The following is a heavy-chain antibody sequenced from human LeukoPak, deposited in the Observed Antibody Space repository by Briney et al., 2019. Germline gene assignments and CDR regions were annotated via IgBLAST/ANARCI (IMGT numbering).Heavy chain of an antibody. V-gene: IGHV1-46*01. CDR2: INPSGGST. D-gene: IGHD3-9*01. J-gene: IGHJ6*03. Sequence: ASVKVSCKASGYTFTSYYMHWVRQAPGQGLEWMGIINPSGGSTSYAQKFQGRVTMTRDTSTSTVYMELSSLRSEDTAVYYCARDGLLRYFDWLRYYYYYYMDVWGKGTTVTISS. CDR1: GYTFTSYY. CDR3: ARDGLLRYFDWLRYYYYYYMDV.